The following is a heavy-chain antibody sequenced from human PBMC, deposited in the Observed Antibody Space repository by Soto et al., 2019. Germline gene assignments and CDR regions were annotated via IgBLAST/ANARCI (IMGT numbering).Heavy chain of an antibody. V-gene: IGHV1-69*13. CDR2: IIPIFGTA. CDR1: GGTFSSYA. J-gene: IGHJ3*02. Sequence: SVKVSCKASGGTFSSYAISWVRQAPGQGLEWMGGIIPIFGTANYAQKFQGRVTITADESTSTAYMELSSLRSEDTAVYYCARGEIYRGYSYGYWLDAFDIWGQGTLVTVSS. CDR3: ARGEIYRGYSYGYWLDAFDI. D-gene: IGHD5-18*01.